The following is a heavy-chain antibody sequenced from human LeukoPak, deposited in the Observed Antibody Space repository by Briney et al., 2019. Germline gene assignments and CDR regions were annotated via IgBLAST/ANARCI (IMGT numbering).Heavy chain of an antibody. CDR1: GGSFSGYY. Sequence: SETLSLTCAVYGGSFSGYYWSWIRQPPGKGLEWIGEINHSGSTNYNPSLKSRVTISVDTSKNQFSLKLSSVTAADTAVYYCARSRRFSILDAFDIWGQGTMVTVSS. D-gene: IGHD3-3*01. CDR2: INHSGST. J-gene: IGHJ3*02. V-gene: IGHV4-34*01. CDR3: ARSRRFSILDAFDI.